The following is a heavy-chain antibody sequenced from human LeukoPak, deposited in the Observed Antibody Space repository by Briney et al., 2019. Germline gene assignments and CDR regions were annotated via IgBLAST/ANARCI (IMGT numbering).Heavy chain of an antibody. CDR3: AKARSRSPLFIAFDI. J-gene: IGHJ3*02. V-gene: IGHV3-23*01. Sequence: AGGSLRLSCAASGFTFSSYGMSWVRQAPGKGLEWVSAISGSGGSTYYADSVKGRFTISRDNSKNTLYLQMNSLRAEDTAVYYCAKARSRSPLFIAFDIWGQGTMVTVSS. CDR1: GFTFSSYG. CDR2: ISGSGGST.